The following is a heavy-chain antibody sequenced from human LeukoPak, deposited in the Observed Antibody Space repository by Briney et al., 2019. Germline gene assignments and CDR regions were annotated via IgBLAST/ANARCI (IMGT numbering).Heavy chain of an antibody. CDR1: GFTFSSYW. D-gene: IGHD6-19*01. Sequence: GGSLRLSCAASGFTFSSYWMSWVRQAPGKGLEWVANIKQDGSEKYYVDSVKGRFTISRDNAKNSLYLQMSSLRAEDTAVYYCARDGGSGWSSAFFDYWGQGTLVTVSS. V-gene: IGHV3-7*03. CDR3: ARDGGSGWSSAFFDY. CDR2: IKQDGSEK. J-gene: IGHJ4*02.